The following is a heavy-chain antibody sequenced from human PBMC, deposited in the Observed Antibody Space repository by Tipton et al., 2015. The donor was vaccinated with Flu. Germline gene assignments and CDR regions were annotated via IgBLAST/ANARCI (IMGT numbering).Heavy chain of an antibody. V-gene: IGHV4-59*01. D-gene: IGHD3-22*01. CDR2: IYYSGST. CDR1: GGSMNSYY. J-gene: IGHJ3*02. Sequence: TLSLTCTVSGGSMNSYYWSWIRQPPGKGLEWIGYIYYSGSTNYKPSLKSRVTISVDTSKNQFSLKLSSVTAADTAVYYCARGESTYDRKAFDIWGQGTLVTVSS. CDR3: ARGESTYDRKAFDI.